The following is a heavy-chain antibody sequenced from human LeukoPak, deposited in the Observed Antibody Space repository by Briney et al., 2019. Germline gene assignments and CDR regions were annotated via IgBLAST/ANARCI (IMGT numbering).Heavy chain of an antibody. CDR2: IIPILGIA. CDR3: ARDPEYPGATSPYYYYYYMDV. J-gene: IGHJ6*03. D-gene: IGHD1-26*01. CDR1: GGTFSSYT. Sequence: GASVKVSCKASGGTFSSYTISWVRHAPGQGLEWMGRIIPILGIANYAQKFQGRVTITADKSTSTAYMELSSLRSEDTAVYYCARDPEYPGATSPYYYYYYMDVWGEGTTVTVSS. V-gene: IGHV1-69*04.